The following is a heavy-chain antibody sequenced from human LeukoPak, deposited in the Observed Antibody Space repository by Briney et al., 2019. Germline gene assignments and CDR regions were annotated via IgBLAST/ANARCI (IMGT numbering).Heavy chain of an antibody. V-gene: IGHV3-23*01. J-gene: IGHJ3*02. Sequence: GGSLRLSCAASGFTFSSYAMSWVRQAPGKGLEWVSAISGSGGSTYYADSVKGRFTISRDNSKNTLYLQMNSLRAEDTAVYYCAKEMGPGNYDSSGYYYLDAFDIWGQGTMVTVSS. CDR3: AKEMGPGNYDSSGYYYLDAFDI. CDR2: ISGSGGST. D-gene: IGHD3-22*01. CDR1: GFTFSSYA.